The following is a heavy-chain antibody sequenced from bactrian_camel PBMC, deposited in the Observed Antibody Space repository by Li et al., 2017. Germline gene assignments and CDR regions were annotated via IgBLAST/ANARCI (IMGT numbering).Heavy chain of an antibody. J-gene: IGHJ4*01. CDR2: ITQFGTT. CDR1: GFIVGGC. Sequence: HVQLVESGGDSVQAGGSLRLSCAASGFIVGGCVAWFRQAPGKERERVADITQFGTTTYADSVKDRFTISRDNAKNTLYLQMNSLKPEDTAMYYCAARPCATGSFEHWGQGTQVTVS. D-gene: IGHD4*01. CDR3: AARPCATGSFEH. V-gene: IGHV3S55*01.